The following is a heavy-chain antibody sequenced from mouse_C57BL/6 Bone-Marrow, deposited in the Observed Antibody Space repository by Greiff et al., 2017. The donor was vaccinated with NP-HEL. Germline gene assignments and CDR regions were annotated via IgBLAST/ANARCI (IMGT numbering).Heavy chain of an antibody. V-gene: IGHV1-42*01. CDR2: INPSTGGT. D-gene: IGHD1-1*01. CDR3: ARKGLRWGYFDV. Sequence: EVQLQQSGPELVKPGASVKISCKASGYSFTGYYMNWVKQSPEKSLEWIGEINPSTGGTTYNQTFKAKATLTVDKSSSTAYMQLKSLTSEDSAVYYCARKGLRWGYFDVWGTGTTVTVSS. CDR1: GYSFTGYY. J-gene: IGHJ1*03.